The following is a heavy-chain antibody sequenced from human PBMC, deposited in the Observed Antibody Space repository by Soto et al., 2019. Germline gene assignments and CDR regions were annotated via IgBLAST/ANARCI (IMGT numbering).Heavy chain of an antibody. V-gene: IGHV3-15*01. CDR3: GEGWSDF. Sequence: HLVESGGDLVKPGGSLRLSCAASGFMFSSAWMSWDRQAPGKGLEWVGRIKSKRDGGTTDYAPPVKGRFVISRDDSKTPLYLQSTRLKTDDTPIYYCGEGWSDFWGQGALVGVSS. J-gene: IGHJ4*02. CDR1: GFMFSSAW. CDR2: IKSKRDGGTT. D-gene: IGHD2-15*01.